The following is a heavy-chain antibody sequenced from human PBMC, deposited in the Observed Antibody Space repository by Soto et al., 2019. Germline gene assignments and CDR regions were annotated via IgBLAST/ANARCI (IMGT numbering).Heavy chain of an antibody. D-gene: IGHD5-12*01. CDR2: ISYDGSNK. J-gene: IGHJ4*02. Sequence: QVQLVESGGGVVQPGRSLRLSCAASGFTFSSYAMHWVRQAPGKGLEWVAVISYDGSNKYYADSVKGRFTISRDNSKNTLYLQMNSLRAEDTAVYYCASMMATITLMPFDYWGQGTLVTVSS. CDR1: GFTFSSYA. CDR3: ASMMATITLMPFDY. V-gene: IGHV3-30-3*01.